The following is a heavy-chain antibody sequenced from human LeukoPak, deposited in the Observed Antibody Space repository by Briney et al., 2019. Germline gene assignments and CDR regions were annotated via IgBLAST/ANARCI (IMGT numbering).Heavy chain of an antibody. CDR3: ARDRGSRWFGPIDF. CDR1: GFTFSSYE. J-gene: IGHJ4*02. V-gene: IGHV3-48*03. Sequence: GGSLRLSCAASGFTFSSYEMNWVRQAPGKGLEWISYITSSGNIKYYADSVKGRFTISRDNAKKSLYLQMNSLRAEDTAVYYCARDRGSRWFGPIDFWGQGTLVTVSS. CDR2: ITSSGNIK. D-gene: IGHD6-13*01.